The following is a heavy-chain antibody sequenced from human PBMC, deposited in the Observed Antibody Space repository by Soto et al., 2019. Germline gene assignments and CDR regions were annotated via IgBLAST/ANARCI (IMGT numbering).Heavy chain of an antibody. CDR2: IDWDDDK. J-gene: IGHJ6*02. CDR1: GFSLSTSGMC. Sequence: SGPTLVNPTQTLTLTRTFSGFSLSTSGMCVSWIRQPPGKALEWLARIDWDDDKYYSTSLKTRLTISKDTSKNQVVLTMTNMDPVDTATYYCARIVLSSDYYGMDVWGQGTTVTVSS. D-gene: IGHD6-6*01. CDR3: ARIVLSSDYYGMDV. V-gene: IGHV2-70*11.